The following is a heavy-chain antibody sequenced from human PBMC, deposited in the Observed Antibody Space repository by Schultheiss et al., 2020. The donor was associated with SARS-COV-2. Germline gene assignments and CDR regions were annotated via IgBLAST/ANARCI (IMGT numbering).Heavy chain of an antibody. CDR3: ASRVYSSSWRDLYYYYGMDV. J-gene: IGHJ6*02. CDR1: GFTFSSYS. CDR2: IYYSGST. V-gene: IGHV4-59*01. D-gene: IGHD6-13*01. Sequence: GSLRLSCAASGFTFSSYSMNWVRQAPGKGLEWIGSIYYSGSTNYNPSLKSRVTISVDTSKNQFSLKLSSVTAADTAVYYCASRVYSSSWRDLYYYYGMDVWGQGTTVTVSS.